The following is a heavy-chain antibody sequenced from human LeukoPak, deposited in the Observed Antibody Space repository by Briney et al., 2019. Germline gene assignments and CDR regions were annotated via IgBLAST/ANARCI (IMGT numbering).Heavy chain of an antibody. J-gene: IGHJ4*02. CDR2: IFSSGRT. V-gene: IGHV3-66*01. D-gene: IGHD1-26*01. Sequence: GGSLRLSCAASGFTVSSNYMSWVRQAPGKGLEWVSVIFSSGRTYYADSVKGRFTISRDNSKNTLYLQMNSLRAEDTAVYYCARTLGGSYYGVTYWGQGTLVTVSS. CDR3: ARTLGGSYYGVTY. CDR1: GFTVSSNY.